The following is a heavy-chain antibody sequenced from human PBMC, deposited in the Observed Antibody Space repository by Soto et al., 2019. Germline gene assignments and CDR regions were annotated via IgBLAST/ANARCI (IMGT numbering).Heavy chain of an antibody. CDR3: ARDGGRTVVDS. J-gene: IGHJ5*01. D-gene: IGHD3-16*01. CDR1: GYTFSTDG. Sequence: QVQLVQSGAEVKKPGASVKVSCKASGYTFSTDGISWLRQAPGQGLEWMGGISGYNGNTKCAQNRQGRVTMTTDTSTSTAYMELRSLTSDDTAVYYCARDGGRTVVDSWGQGTLVTVSS. CDR2: ISGYNGNT. V-gene: IGHV1-18*01.